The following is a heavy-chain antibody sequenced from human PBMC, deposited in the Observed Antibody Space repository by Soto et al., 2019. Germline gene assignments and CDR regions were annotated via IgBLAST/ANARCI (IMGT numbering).Heavy chain of an antibody. CDR2: IFWDDDK. J-gene: IGHJ5*02. CDR3: AHASGSPQWFDP. V-gene: IGHV2-5*02. CDR1: GFSLSTTGVG. Sequence: QITLKESGPTLVKPTQTLTLTCTFSGFSLSTTGVGVGWIRQPPRKALEWLALIFWDDDKRYSPSLKSRLTITKDTSKTQVVLTMTNMDPVDTGTYYCAHASGSPQWFDPWGQGTLVTVSS. D-gene: IGHD3-10*01.